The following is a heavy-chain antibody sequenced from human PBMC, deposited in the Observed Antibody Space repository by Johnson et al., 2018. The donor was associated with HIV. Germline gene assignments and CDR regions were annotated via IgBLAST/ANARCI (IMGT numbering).Heavy chain of an antibody. V-gene: IGHV3-9*01. J-gene: IGHJ3*02. D-gene: IGHD1-1*01. CDR1: GFTFDDYA. Sequence: VQLVESGGGVVQPGGSLRLSCAASGFTFDDYAMHWVRQAPGKGLEWVSGISWNSGSIGYADSVKGRFTISRDNAKNTLYLQMNSLIAEDTAVYYCARGGNEIDAFDIWGQGTMVTVSS. CDR2: ISWNSGSI. CDR3: ARGGNEIDAFDI.